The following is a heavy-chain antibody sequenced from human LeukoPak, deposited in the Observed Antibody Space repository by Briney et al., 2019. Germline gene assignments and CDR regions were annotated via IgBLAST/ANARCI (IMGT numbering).Heavy chain of an antibody. CDR3: ARHYDILTDTEPGCDL. V-gene: IGHV3-33*01. CDR1: GFTFSTSG. Sequence: GRSLRLSCAASGFTFSTSGMHWVRQAPGKGLEWVAVIWYDGSNKYYADSVKGRLTISRDNSKNTLYLQMNSLRAEDAAVYYCARHYDILTDTEPGCDLWGRGTLVTVSS. D-gene: IGHD3-9*01. J-gene: IGHJ2*01. CDR2: IWYDGSNK.